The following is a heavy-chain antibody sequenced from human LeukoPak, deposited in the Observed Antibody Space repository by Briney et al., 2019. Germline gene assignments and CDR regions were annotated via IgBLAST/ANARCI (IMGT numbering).Heavy chain of an antibody. V-gene: IGHV3-33*06. CDR3: AKDPSPMRGVGATN. Sequence: PGGSLRLSCAASGFTFSSHGMHWVRQAPGKGLEWVAVIWYDGSNKYYADSVKGRFTISRDNSKNTLYLQMNSLRAEDTAVYYCAKDPSPMRGVGATNWGQGTLVTVSS. CDR1: GFTFSSHG. J-gene: IGHJ4*02. D-gene: IGHD1-26*01. CDR2: IWYDGSNK.